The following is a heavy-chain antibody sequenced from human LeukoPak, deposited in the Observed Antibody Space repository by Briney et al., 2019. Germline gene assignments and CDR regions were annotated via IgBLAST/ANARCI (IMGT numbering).Heavy chain of an antibody. J-gene: IGHJ5*02. D-gene: IGHD3-10*01. Sequence: SETLSLTCAVYGGSFSGYYWSWIRQPPGKGLEWIGEINHSGSTNYNPSLKSRVTISVDTSKNQFSLKLSSVTAADTAVYYCARGGGSGSYYRAWFDPWGQGTLVTVSS. CDR2: INHSGST. CDR3: ARGGGSGSYYRAWFDP. CDR1: GGSFSGYY. V-gene: IGHV4-34*01.